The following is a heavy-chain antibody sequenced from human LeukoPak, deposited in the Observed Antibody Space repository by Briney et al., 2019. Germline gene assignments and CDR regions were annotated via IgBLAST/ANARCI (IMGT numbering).Heavy chain of an antibody. CDR1: GGSFSGYY. J-gene: IGHJ5*02. V-gene: IGHV4-34*01. D-gene: IGHD2-8*01. Sequence: PSETLSLTCAVYGGSFSGYYWSWIRQPPGKGLEWIGDINHSGSTNYDPYLRSRVSISVNTYKNHFSLKLSSVTASDTAVYYCARRAIVLMAYAMYNWFYPWGQGTLVTVSS. CDR3: ARRAIVLMAYAMYNWFYP. CDR2: INHSGST.